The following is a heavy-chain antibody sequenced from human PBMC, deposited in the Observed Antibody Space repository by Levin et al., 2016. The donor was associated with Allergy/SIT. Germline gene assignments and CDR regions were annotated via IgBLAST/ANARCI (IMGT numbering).Heavy chain of an antibody. Sequence: SETLSLTCTVSGGSISSYYWSWIRQPPGKGLEWIGYIYHSGSTNYNPSLKSRVTISVDTSKNQFSNQFSLKLSSVTAADTAVYYCARDGYSSGWYDLGAFDIWGQGTMVTVSS. V-gene: IGHV4-59*01. CDR2: IYHSGST. CDR3: ARDGYSSGWYDLGAFDI. D-gene: IGHD6-19*01. CDR1: GGSISSYY. J-gene: IGHJ3*02.